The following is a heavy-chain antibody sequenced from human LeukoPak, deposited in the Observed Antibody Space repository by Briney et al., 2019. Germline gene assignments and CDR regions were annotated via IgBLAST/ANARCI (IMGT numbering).Heavy chain of an antibody. CDR3: ARGYYYDSSGYYYEGDY. CDR2: ISSSSSTI. V-gene: IGHV3-48*02. Sequence: GGSLRLSCAASGLTFSSHSMHWVRQAPGKGLAWVSYISSSSSTIYYADSVKGRFTISRDNAKDSPYLQMSSLRDEDTAVYYCARGYYYDSSGYYYEGDYWGQGTLVTVSS. J-gene: IGHJ4*02. CDR1: GLTFSSHS. D-gene: IGHD3-22*01.